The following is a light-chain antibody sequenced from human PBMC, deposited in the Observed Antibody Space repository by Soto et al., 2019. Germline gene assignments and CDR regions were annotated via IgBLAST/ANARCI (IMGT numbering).Light chain of an antibody. CDR3: QQRSNWPPVIT. CDR2: AAF. J-gene: IGKJ4*01. CDR1: QSVSSH. V-gene: IGKV3-15*01. Sequence: DIVMTQSPATLSESLGGRVTVSCRASQSVSSHVAWYQQRPGQAPRLLINAAFIRATDTPDRISGSGSGTEFSLTISSLQSEDFAVYYCQQRSNWPPVITFGGGTKVEIK.